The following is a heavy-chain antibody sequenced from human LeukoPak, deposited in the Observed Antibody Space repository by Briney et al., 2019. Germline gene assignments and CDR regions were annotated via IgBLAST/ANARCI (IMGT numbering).Heavy chain of an antibody. CDR2: INYANT. D-gene: IGHD6-25*01. CDR1: GAAMMPFY. CDR3: VRSGRGTYFYFDW. Sequence: SETLSLTCTVSGAAMMPFYWSWIRQPPGKGLEWVGYINYANTNYNPALKSRVDISMDTSKGQFSLRMSSVTAADTAVYYCVRSGRGTYFYFDWWGQGTRVTVSS. J-gene: IGHJ4*02. V-gene: IGHV4-59*01.